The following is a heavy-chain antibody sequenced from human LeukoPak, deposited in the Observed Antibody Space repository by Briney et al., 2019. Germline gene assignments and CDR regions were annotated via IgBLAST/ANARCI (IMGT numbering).Heavy chain of an antibody. CDR2: FDPEDGET. Sequence: ASVKVSCKVSGYTLTELSMHWVRQAPGKGLEWMGGFDPEDGETIYAQKLQGRVTMTEDTSTDTAYMELSSLRSEDTAVYYCATAYHSNLYYYYGMDVWGQGTTVTVSS. J-gene: IGHJ6*02. V-gene: IGHV1-24*01. CDR3: ATAYHSNLYYYYGMDV. CDR1: GYTLTELS. D-gene: IGHD4-11*01.